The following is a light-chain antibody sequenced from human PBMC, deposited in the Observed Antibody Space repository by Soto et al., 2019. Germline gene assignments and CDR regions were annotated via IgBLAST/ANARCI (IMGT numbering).Light chain of an antibody. CDR1: QSVSSN. CDR3: HQYNNWPSCP. J-gene: IGKJ2*02. V-gene: IGKV3-15*01. CDR2: GAS. Sequence: EIVMTQAPATLSVSPGERVTLSCRASQSVSSNLAWYQQQPGQAARLLIYGASTRATGVPVRFSGSGSGTEFTLTISSLQSEDFAVYFCHQYNNWPSCPFGQGTEVDIK.